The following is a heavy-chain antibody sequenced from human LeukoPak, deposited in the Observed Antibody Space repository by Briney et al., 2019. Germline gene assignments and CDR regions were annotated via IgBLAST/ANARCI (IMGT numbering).Heavy chain of an antibody. D-gene: IGHD3-22*01. CDR2: IIPIFGTA. V-gene: IGHV1-69*13. Sequence: GASVKVSCKASGGTFSSYAISWVRQAPGQGLEWMGGIIPIFGTANYAQMFQGRVTITADESTSTAYMELSSLRSEDTAVYYCARGRYYDSSGESDYWGQGTLVTVSS. CDR3: ARGRYYDSSGESDY. J-gene: IGHJ4*02. CDR1: GGTFSSYA.